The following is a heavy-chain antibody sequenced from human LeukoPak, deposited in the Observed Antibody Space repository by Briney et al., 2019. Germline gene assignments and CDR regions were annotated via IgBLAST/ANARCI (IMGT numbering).Heavy chain of an antibody. CDR3: ARRGLVTHGSGSYYSNWFDP. CDR2: IYPGDSDT. CDR1: GYSFTSYW. D-gene: IGHD3-10*01. J-gene: IGHJ5*02. V-gene: IGHV5-51*01. Sequence: GESLKISCKGSGYSFTSYWIGWVRQMPGKGLEWMGIIYPGDSDTRYSPSFQGQVTISADKSISTAYLQWSSLKASDTAMYYCARRGLVTHGSGSYYSNWFDPWGQGTLVTVSS.